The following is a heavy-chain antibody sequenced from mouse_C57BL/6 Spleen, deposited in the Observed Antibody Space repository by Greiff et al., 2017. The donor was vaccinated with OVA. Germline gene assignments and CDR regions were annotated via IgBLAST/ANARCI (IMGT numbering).Heavy chain of an antibody. V-gene: IGHV1-15*01. CDR2: IDPETGGT. CDR1: GYTFTDYE. D-gene: IGHD2-3*01. J-gene: IGHJ2*01. CDR3: TRLRPDDGWDY. Sequence: ESGAELVRPGASVTLSCKASGYTFTDYEMHWVKQTPVHGLEWIGAIDPETGGTAYNQKFKGKAILTADKSSSTAYMELRSLTSEDSAVYYCTRLRPDDGWDYWGQGTTLTVSS.